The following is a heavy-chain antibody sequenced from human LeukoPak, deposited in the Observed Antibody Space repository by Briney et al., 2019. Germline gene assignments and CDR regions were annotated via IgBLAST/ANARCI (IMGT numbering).Heavy chain of an antibody. Sequence: PSETLSLTCTVSGGSISSSSYYWGWIRQPPGTGLEWIGSIYYSGSTYYNPSLKSRVTISVDTSKNQFSLKLSSVTAADTAVYYCASRLDYGGNSDYWGQGTLVTVSS. CDR3: ASRLDYGGNSDY. D-gene: IGHD4-23*01. CDR2: IYYSGST. J-gene: IGHJ4*02. CDR1: GGSISSSSYY. V-gene: IGHV4-39*07.